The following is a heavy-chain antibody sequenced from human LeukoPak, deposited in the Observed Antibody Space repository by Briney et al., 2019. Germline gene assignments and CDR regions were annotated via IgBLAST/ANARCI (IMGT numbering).Heavy chain of an antibody. CDR3: ARAHPRSGPYYYYGMDV. CDR2: IYYSGST. Sequence: PSETLSLTCTVSGGSISSYYWSWIRQPPGKGLEWIGYIYYSGSTNYNPSLKSRVTISVDTSKNQFSLKLSSVTAADTAVYYCARAHPRSGPYYYYGMDVWGQGTTVTVSS. CDR1: GGSISSYY. V-gene: IGHV4-59*01. D-gene: IGHD3-3*01. J-gene: IGHJ6*02.